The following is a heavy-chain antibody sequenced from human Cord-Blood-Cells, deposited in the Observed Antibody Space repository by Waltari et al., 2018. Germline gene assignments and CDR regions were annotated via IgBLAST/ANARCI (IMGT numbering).Heavy chain of an antibody. CDR1: GFTFDDYA. J-gene: IGHJ3*02. CDR3: AKGKGSGSYDAFDI. V-gene: IGHV3-9*01. D-gene: IGHD1-26*01. CDR2: ISWNSGSI. Sequence: EVQLVESGGGLVQPGRSLRLSCAASGFTFDDYAMHWVRQAPGKGLEWVSGISWNSGSIGYADSVKGRFTISRDNAKNSLYLQMNSLRAEDTALYYCAKGKGSGSYDAFDIWGQGTMVTVSS.